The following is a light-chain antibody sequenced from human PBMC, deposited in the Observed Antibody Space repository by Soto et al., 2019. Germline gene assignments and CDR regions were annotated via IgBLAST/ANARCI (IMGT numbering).Light chain of an antibody. V-gene: IGKV3-20*01. CDR3: QQYGSSPKT. CDR1: QIVSSSY. J-gene: IGKJ1*01. Sequence: EIVLTQSPGTLSLSPGERAALSCRASQIVSSSYLAWYQQKPGQAPRLLIYGASSRATGIPDRFSGSGSGTDFTLTISRLEPEDFALYYCQQYGSSPKTFGQGTKVEIK. CDR2: GAS.